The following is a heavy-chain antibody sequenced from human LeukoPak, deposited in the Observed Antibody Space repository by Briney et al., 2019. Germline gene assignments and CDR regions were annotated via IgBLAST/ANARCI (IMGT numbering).Heavy chain of an antibody. CDR3: ARDQSLGGYLIDY. D-gene: IGHD3-22*01. Sequence: PSQTLSLTCTVSGGAINSGGYYWSWIRQPAGKGLEWIGRIYTSGSTNYNPSLKSRVTMSVDTSKNQFSLKLSSVTAADTAVYYCARDQSLGGYLIDYWGQGTLVTVSS. CDR2: IYTSGST. V-gene: IGHV4-61*02. CDR1: GGAINSGGYY. J-gene: IGHJ4*02.